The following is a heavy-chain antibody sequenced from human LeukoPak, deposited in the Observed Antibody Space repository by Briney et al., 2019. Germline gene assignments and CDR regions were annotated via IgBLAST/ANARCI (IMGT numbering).Heavy chain of an antibody. Sequence: SEALSLTCTVSGGSISSYYWSWIRQPPGKGLEWIGYIYYSGSTNYNPSLKSRVTISVDTSKNQFSLKLSSVTAADTAVYYCARDRGTWNDDGFDYWGQGTLVTVSS. CDR3: ARDRGTWNDDGFDY. CDR1: GGSISSYY. D-gene: IGHD1-1*01. CDR2: IYYSGST. J-gene: IGHJ4*02. V-gene: IGHV4-59*12.